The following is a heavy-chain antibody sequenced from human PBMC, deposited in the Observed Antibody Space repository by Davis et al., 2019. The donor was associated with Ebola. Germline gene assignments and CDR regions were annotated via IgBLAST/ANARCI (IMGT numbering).Heavy chain of an antibody. J-gene: IGHJ3*01. V-gene: IGHV3-7*03. CDR1: GFTFSSYW. CDR2: IKQDGSKT. D-gene: IGHD3-9*01. CDR3: AAELTGDAFDV. Sequence: GESLKISCTASGFTFSSYWMNWVRQGPGKGLEWVANIKQDGSKTNDVDSVKDRFTISRDNAKNSLFLQMNNLRADDTAVYYCAAELTGDAFDVWGRGTMVTVSS.